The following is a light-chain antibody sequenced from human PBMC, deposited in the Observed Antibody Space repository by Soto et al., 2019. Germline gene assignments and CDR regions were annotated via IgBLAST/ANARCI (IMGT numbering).Light chain of an antibody. Sequence: QSVVTQPPSASGTPGQRVTISCSGSSSNIGSNTVNWYQQLPGTAPKLIIYSNNQRPSGVLDRFSGSKSGTSASLAISGLQSEDEADYYCAAWDDSLNRAVFGGGTKLTVL. CDR1: SSNIGSNT. CDR2: SNN. CDR3: AAWDDSLNRAV. V-gene: IGLV1-44*01. J-gene: IGLJ2*01.